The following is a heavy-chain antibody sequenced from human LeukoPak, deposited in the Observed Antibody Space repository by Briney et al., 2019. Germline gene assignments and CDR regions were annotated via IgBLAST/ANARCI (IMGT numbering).Heavy chain of an antibody. V-gene: IGHV3-23*01. CDR2: ISGSGGSK. CDR3: AKSPATYYYDSSGYYIDY. CDR1: GFTFSSYA. J-gene: IGHJ4*02. Sequence: PGGSLRLSCAASGFTFSSYAMSWVRQAPGKGLEWGSAISGSGGSKYYADSVKCRCTISRDNSKNTLYQQMNSLRAEDTAVYYCAKSPATYYYDSSGYYIDYWGQGTLVTVSS. D-gene: IGHD3-22*01.